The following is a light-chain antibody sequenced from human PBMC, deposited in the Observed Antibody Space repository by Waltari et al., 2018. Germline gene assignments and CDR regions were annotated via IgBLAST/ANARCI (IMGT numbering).Light chain of an antibody. CDR3: QQSYSTLIT. Sequence: DIQMTQSPSSLSASVEDRVTISCRAGQSIKTYLNWYQQKPGKAPKLLIYGASSLQSGVPSRFSGSGSGTDFTLTISSLQPEDFATYYCQQSYSTLITFGQGTRLDIK. J-gene: IGKJ5*01. CDR2: GAS. V-gene: IGKV1-39*01. CDR1: QSIKTY.